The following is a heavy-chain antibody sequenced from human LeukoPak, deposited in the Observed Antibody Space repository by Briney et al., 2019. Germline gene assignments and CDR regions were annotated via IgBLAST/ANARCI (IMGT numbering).Heavy chain of an antibody. Sequence: GGSLRLSYAASGFTFDDYAMHWVRQAPGKGLEWVSGISWNSGSIGYADSVKGRFTISRDNAKNSLYLQMNSLRAEDTALYYCAKDIVDYGSGSYPSLDYWGQGTLVTVSS. CDR3: AKDIVDYGSGSYPSLDY. CDR1: GFTFDDYA. J-gene: IGHJ4*02. D-gene: IGHD3-10*01. CDR2: ISWNSGSI. V-gene: IGHV3-9*01.